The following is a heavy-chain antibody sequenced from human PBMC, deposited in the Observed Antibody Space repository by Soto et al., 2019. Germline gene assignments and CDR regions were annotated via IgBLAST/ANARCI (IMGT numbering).Heavy chain of an antibody. D-gene: IGHD3-16*02. CDR2: IYYSGST. Sequence: SEALSLTWPFSCGSISSSSYYWGLLRQPPGKGLEWIGSIYYSGSTYYNPSLKSRVTISVDTSKNQFSLKLSSVTAADTAVYYCATLGELSSIDYWGQGTLVTVSS. J-gene: IGHJ4*02. V-gene: IGHV4-39*01. CDR3: ATLGELSSIDY. CDR1: CGSISSSSYY.